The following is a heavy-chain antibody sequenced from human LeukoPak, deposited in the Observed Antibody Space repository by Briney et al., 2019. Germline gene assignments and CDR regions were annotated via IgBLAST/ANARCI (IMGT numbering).Heavy chain of an antibody. D-gene: IGHD3-22*01. CDR2: INHSGST. CDR1: GGSFSGYY. J-gene: IGHJ4*02. Sequence: PSETLSLTCAVYGGSFSGYYWSWIRQSPGKGLEWIGEINHSGSTNYNPSLKSRVTISVDTSKNQFSLKLSSVTAADTAVYYCARPYYYDSSGYLDYWGQGTLVIVSS. V-gene: IGHV4-34*01. CDR3: ARPYYYDSSGYLDY.